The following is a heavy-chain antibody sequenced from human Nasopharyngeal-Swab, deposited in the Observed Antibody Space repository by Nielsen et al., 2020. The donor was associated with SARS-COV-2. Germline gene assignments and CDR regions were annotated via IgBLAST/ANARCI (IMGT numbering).Heavy chain of an antibody. D-gene: IGHD3-22*01. V-gene: IGHV4-39*01. Sequence: SETLSRTCPVSGCSISSSSYYWGWIRQPPGKGLEWIGTIYYSGSTYYNPSLKSRVTISVDTSKNQFSLKLSSVTAADTAVYYCARHFISYFYDSSGYYPEDYFDYWGQGTLVTVSS. CDR1: GCSISSSSYY. CDR2: IYYSGST. J-gene: IGHJ4*02. CDR3: ARHFISYFYDSSGYYPEDYFDY.